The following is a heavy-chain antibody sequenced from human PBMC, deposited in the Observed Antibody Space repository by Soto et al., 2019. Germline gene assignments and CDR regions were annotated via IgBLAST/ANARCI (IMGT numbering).Heavy chain of an antibody. D-gene: IGHD3-10*01. CDR2: INPIISLS. J-gene: IGHJ4*02. CDR1: GDTFSSYT. Sequence: QVQLVQSGAEVKKPGSSVKVSCKASGDTFSSYTINWVRQAPGLGLEWMGRINPIISLSNYAQRFQGRVTIAVDKSTSTAYMELRSLKSEDTAMYYCATSYGSGYRAFDYWGQGALVTVSS. V-gene: IGHV1-69*02. CDR3: ATSYGSGYRAFDY.